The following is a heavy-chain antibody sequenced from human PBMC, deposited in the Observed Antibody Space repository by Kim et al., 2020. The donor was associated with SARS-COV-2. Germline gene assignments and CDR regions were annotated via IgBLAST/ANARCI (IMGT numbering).Heavy chain of an antibody. D-gene: IGHD3-22*01. CDR2: ISGDGSNT. J-gene: IGHJ4*02. V-gene: IGHV3-74*03. Sequence: GGSLRLSCAASGFTFRSCSMHWVRQAPGRGLLWVSRISGDGSNTKYADSVKGRFTISRDNAKNTLYLQMNSLRAEDTAVYYCTRVCYDSSGSPVPFDYWGQGALVTVSS. CDR3: TRVCYDSSGSPVPFDY. CDR1: GFTFRSCS.